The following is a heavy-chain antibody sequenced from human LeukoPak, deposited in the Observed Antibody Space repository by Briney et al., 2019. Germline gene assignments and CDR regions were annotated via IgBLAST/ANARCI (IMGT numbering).Heavy chain of an antibody. Sequence: SETLSLTCSVSGGSISNSPYYWGWIRQPPGAGLEWIGSIHYSGTTSYNPSLKSRVTISVYTSKNRISLNLTPVTAADTAVYYCARHGYSGSFFPSEYFQDWGQGTLVTVSS. D-gene: IGHD5-12*01. CDR2: IHYSGTT. CDR1: GGSISNSPYY. J-gene: IGHJ1*01. CDR3: ARHGYSGSFFPSEYFQD. V-gene: IGHV4-39*01.